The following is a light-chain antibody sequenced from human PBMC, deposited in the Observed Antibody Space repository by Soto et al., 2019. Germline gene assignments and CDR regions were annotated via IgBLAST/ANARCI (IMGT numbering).Light chain of an antibody. CDR3: QQYNNWPPWT. Sequence: EIGMTQSPATLSVSPGERATLSCRASQSVSSNLAWYQQKPGQAPRLLIYGASTRATGIPARFSGSGSGTEFTLTISSLQSEDFAVYYRQQYNNWPPWTFGQGTKVEIK. J-gene: IGKJ1*01. CDR1: QSVSSN. V-gene: IGKV3-15*01. CDR2: GAS.